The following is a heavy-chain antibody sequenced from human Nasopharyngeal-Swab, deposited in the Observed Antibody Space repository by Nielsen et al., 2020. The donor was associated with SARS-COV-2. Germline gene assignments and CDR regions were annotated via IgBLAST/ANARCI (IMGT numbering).Heavy chain of an antibody. Sequence: VRQMPGKGLEWVSVIYSGGSTYYADSVKGRFTISRHNSKNTLYLQMNSLRAEDTAVYYCARGFTGWYGYYFDYWGQGTRVTVSS. CDR3: ARGFTGWYGYYFDY. V-gene: IGHV3-53*04. J-gene: IGHJ4*02. CDR2: IYSGGST. D-gene: IGHD6-19*01.